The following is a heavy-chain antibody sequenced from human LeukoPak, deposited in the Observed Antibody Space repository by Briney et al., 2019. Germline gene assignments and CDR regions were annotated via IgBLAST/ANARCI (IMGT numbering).Heavy chain of an antibody. CDR2: MNPNSGNT. Sequence: ASVKVSCKASGYTFTSYDINWVRQATGQGLERMGWMNPNSGNTGYAQKFQGRVTMTRNTSISTAYMGLSSLRSGDAAVYYCARAPGITGTSPSGYWGQGVLVTVSS. J-gene: IGHJ4*02. D-gene: IGHD1-7*01. CDR3: ARAPGITGTSPSGY. CDR1: GYTFTSYD. V-gene: IGHV1-8*01.